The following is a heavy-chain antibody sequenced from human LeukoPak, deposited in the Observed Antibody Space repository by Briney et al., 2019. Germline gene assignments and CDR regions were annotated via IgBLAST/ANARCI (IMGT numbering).Heavy chain of an antibody. J-gene: IGHJ4*02. CDR1: GFTFSSYS. D-gene: IGHD3-10*01. Sequence: WGSLRLSCAASGFTFSSYSMNWVRQAPGKGLEWVSSISNSSSYIYYADSVKGRFTISRDNAKNSLYLQMNSLRAEDTAVYYCAREFASGRWGQGTLVTVSS. V-gene: IGHV3-21*01. CDR2: ISNSSSYI. CDR3: AREFASGR.